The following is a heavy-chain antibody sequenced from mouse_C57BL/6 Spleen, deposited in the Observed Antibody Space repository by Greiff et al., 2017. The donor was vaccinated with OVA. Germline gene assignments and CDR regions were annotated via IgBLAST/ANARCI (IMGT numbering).Heavy chain of an antibody. D-gene: IGHD2-4*01. CDR1: GYTFTSYW. Sequence: VQLQQPGAELVRPGSSVKLSCKASGYTFTSYWMHWVKQRPIQGLEWIGNIDPSDSETHYNQKFKDKATLTVDKSSSTAYMQLSSLTSEDSAVYYCARGSGDYDRFAYWGQGTLVTVSA. CDR2: IDPSDSET. CDR3: ARGSGDYDRFAY. V-gene: IGHV1-52*01. J-gene: IGHJ3*01.